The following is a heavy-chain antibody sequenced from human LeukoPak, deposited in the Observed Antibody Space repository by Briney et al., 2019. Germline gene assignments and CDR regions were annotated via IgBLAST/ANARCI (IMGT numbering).Heavy chain of an antibody. V-gene: IGHV3-30*18. J-gene: IGHJ6*02. CDR2: ISYDGSNK. CDR3: AKERDGYNNYGMDV. Sequence: PGRSLRLSCAASGFTFSSCGMHWVRQAPGKGLEWVAVISYDGSNKYYADSVKGRFTISRDNSKNTLYLQMNSLRAEDTAVYYCAKERDGYNNYGMDVWGQGTTVTVSS. D-gene: IGHD5-24*01. CDR1: GFTFSSCG.